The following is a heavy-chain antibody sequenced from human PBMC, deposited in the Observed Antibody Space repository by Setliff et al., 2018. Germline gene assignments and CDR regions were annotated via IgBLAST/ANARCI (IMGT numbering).Heavy chain of an antibody. J-gene: IGHJ4*02. CDR1: GFTVSSDY. CDR2: IYSGGDT. Sequence: PGGSLRLSCAASGFTVSSDYMSWFRQAPGKGLEWVSVIYSGGDTYYADSVKGRFTISRDNSKNTLYLQINSPRVEDTAVYYCVKGSSASRPYFFDYWGQGTVVTVSS. CDR3: VKGSSASRPYFFDY. D-gene: IGHD2-2*01. V-gene: IGHV3-53*01.